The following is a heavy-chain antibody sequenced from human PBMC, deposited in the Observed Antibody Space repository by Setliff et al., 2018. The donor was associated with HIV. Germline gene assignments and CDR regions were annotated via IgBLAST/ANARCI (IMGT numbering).Heavy chain of an antibody. V-gene: IGHV4-59*11. D-gene: IGHD6-13*01. CDR2: IYYSGST. J-gene: IGHJ3*02. CDR1: GGSISLHY. Sequence: PSETLSLTCTISGGSISLHYWSWIRQPPGKGLEWIGSIYYSGSTYYNPSLKSRVTISVDTPKNQFSLKLSSVTAADTAVYYCARGMLRSSWYAHHDAFDIWGQGTMVTVSS. CDR3: ARGMLRSSWYAHHDAFDI.